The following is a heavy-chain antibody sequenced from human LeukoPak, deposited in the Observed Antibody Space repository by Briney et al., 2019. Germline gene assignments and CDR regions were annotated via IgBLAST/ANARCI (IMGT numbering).Heavy chain of an antibody. CDR1: GFTFSSYW. Sequence: GGSLRLSCAASGFTFSSYWMHWVRQAPGKGLVWVSRSNSDGSSTSYADSVKGRFTISRDNAKNTLYLQMNSLRAEDTAVYYCARDRCSSTSCNNRGWFDPWGQGTLVTVS. CDR2: SNSDGSST. J-gene: IGHJ5*02. V-gene: IGHV3-74*01. D-gene: IGHD2-2*01. CDR3: ARDRCSSTSCNNRGWFDP.